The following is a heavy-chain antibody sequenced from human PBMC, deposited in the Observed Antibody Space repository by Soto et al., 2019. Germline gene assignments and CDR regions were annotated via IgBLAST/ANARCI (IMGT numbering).Heavy chain of an antibody. Sequence: GGSLRLSCAASELTFSNYAMTWVRQAPGKGLEWVSLITGSGVTTYYADSVKGRFTIARDNSKNTLYLQMNSLRAGDTAMYYCAKAVSGSIRYFDYWGQGTLVTSPQ. CDR3: AKAVSGSIRYFDY. V-gene: IGHV3-23*01. J-gene: IGHJ4*02. CDR2: ITGSGVTT. CDR1: ELTFSNYA. D-gene: IGHD1-26*01.